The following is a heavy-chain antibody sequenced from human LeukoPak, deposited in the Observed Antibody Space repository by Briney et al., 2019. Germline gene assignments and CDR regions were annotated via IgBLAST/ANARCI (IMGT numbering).Heavy chain of an antibody. CDR1: GGSISSGGYD. Sequence: SETLSLTCTVSGGSISSGGYDWSWLRQHQGRGLGWIGYIYYSESTYNNPSLKSRVTISVDTSKNQFSLKLSSVTAADTAVYYCARSGCSGGSCLFYYYGMDVWGQGTTVTVSS. D-gene: IGHD2-15*01. CDR2: IYYSEST. V-gene: IGHV4-31*03. CDR3: ARSGCSGGSCLFYYYGMDV. J-gene: IGHJ6*02.